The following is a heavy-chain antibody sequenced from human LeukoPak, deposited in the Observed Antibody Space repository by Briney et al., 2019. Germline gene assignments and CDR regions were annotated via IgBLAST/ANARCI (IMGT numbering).Heavy chain of an antibody. J-gene: IGHJ4*02. D-gene: IGHD3-10*01. CDR2: IKSKSDGGTT. Sequence: GGSLRLSCAASGFTFSNAWMNWVRQAPGKGLEWVGRIKSKSDGGTTDYAAPVKGRFTISRDDSKNTLYLQMNSLKTEDTAVYYCTTEGEVVWGVSLDCWGQGTLVTVSS. CDR1: GFTFSNAW. V-gene: IGHV3-15*01. CDR3: TTEGEVVWGVSLDC.